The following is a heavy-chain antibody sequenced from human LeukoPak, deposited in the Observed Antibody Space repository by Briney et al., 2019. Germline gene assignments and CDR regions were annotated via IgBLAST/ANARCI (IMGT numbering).Heavy chain of an antibody. Sequence: SETLSLTCAVYGGSFSGYYWTWIRQPPGKGLEWIGEIIHSGSTNYNPSLKSRVTISVDTSKNQFSLKLSSVTAADTAVYYCARDLGITYNWFDPWGQGTLVTVSS. CDR1: GGSFSGYY. CDR3: ARDLGITYNWFDP. J-gene: IGHJ5*02. D-gene: IGHD7-27*01. CDR2: IIHSGST. V-gene: IGHV4-34*12.